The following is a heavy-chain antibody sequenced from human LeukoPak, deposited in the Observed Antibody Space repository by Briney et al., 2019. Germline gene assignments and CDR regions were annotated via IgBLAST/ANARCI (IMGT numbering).Heavy chain of an antibody. Sequence: PGGSLRLSCAASGFAFSSYAMSWVRQAPGKGLEWVSAISGSGGSTYYADSVKGRFTISRDDSKNTLYLQMNSLRAEDTAVYYCAKHPSITMIVVVKWGQGTLVTVSS. CDR1: GFAFSSYA. J-gene: IGHJ4*02. CDR2: ISGSGGST. D-gene: IGHD3-22*01. CDR3: AKHPSITMIVVVK. V-gene: IGHV3-23*01.